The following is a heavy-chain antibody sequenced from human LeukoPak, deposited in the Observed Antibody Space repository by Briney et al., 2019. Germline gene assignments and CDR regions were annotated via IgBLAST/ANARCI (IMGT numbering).Heavy chain of an antibody. D-gene: IGHD2-15*01. J-gene: IGHJ4*02. CDR2: VNSNSGGT. Sequence: ASVKVSFKTSGCRFSDYYMHWVRQAPGQGLEWMGWVNSNSGGTHYAQKFEGRVTMTRDTSISTAYMELSRLKSDDTAVYYCARGYCSGGSCYHFESWGQGTLVTVSS. CDR1: GCRFSDYY. V-gene: IGHV1-2*02. CDR3: ARGYCSGGSCYHFES.